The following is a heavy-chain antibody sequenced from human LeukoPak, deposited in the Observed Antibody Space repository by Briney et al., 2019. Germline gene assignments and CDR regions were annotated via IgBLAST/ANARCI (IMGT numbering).Heavy chain of an antibody. Sequence: PGRSLRLSCTTSGFTFGDYAMSWFRQAPGKGLEWVSFIRSKRYGGAIEYAASVKGRFTISRDDSKSIAYLQMNSLKTEDTAVYYCSRDQLGGDPDDYYYYYMDVWGKGTTVTVSS. J-gene: IGHJ6*03. CDR2: IRSKRYGGAI. V-gene: IGHV3-49*03. D-gene: IGHD4-17*01. CDR3: SRDQLGGDPDDYYYYYMDV. CDR1: GFTFGDYA.